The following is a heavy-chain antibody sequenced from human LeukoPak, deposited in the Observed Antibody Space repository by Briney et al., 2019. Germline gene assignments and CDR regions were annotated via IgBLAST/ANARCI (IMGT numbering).Heavy chain of an antibody. Sequence: TSETLSLTCAVYGGSFSGYYWSWIRQPAGKGLEWIGRIYTSGSTNYNPSLKSRVTMSVDTSKNQFSLKLSSVTAADTAVYYCARDGLRGSYDYWGQGTLVTVSS. J-gene: IGHJ4*02. CDR3: ARDGLRGSYDY. CDR2: IYTSGST. CDR1: GGSFSGYY. V-gene: IGHV4-4*07. D-gene: IGHD1-26*01.